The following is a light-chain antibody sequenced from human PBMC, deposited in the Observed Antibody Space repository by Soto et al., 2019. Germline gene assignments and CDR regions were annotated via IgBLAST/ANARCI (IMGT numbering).Light chain of an antibody. CDR2: EVT. V-gene: IGLV2-14*01. CDR3: CSYAGSYTWV. CDR1: TNDIGSYNY. Sequence: QSALTQPASVSGSPGQSITLSCAGTTNDIGSYNYVSWFQQHPGEAPKLIIFEVTHRPSGISTRFSGSKSGNTASLTISGLQAEDEADYYCCSYAGSYTWVFGSGTKLTVL. J-gene: IGLJ1*01.